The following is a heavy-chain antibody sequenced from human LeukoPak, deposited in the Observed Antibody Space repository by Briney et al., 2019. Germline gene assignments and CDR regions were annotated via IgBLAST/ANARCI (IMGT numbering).Heavy chain of an antibody. Sequence: SETLSLTCTVSGGSISSNSYYWGWIRQPPGKGLEWIGYIYYSGSTNYNPSLKSRVTISVDTSKNQFSLKLSSVTAADTAVYYCAREGESGYDSIDYWGQGTLVTVSS. CDR3: AREGESGYDSIDY. D-gene: IGHD5-12*01. CDR2: IYYSGST. V-gene: IGHV4-61*01. CDR1: GGSISSNSYY. J-gene: IGHJ4*02.